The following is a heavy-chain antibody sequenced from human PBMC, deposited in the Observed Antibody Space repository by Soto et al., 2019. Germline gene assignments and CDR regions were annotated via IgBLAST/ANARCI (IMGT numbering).Heavy chain of an antibody. CDR3: VAVAKRYYYYGMDV. Sequence: QVQLVQSGAEVKKPGASVKVSCKASGYTFTSYDINWVRQATGQGLEWMGWMNPNSGNTGYAQKFQGRVTMTRNTSISTAYMEMSRLRSEDTAVYYCVAVAKRYYYYGMDVWGQGTTVTVSS. V-gene: IGHV1-8*01. CDR1: GYTFTSYD. J-gene: IGHJ6*02. CDR2: MNPNSGNT.